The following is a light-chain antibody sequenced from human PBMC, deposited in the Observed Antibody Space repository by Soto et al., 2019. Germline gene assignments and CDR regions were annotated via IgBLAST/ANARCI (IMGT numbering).Light chain of an antibody. CDR2: GTY. V-gene: IGKV1-39*01. CDR3: QHSYSSSLT. J-gene: IGKJ1*01. CDR1: QSISNS. Sequence: DIQLKQSPSSLSASVGDRVTITCRASQSISNSLNWYQQKPGKAPTLLIYGTYGLKSGVPSRFSGSRSGTDFTLTISSLQREDFATYDCQHSYSSSLTFGQGTKVEIK.